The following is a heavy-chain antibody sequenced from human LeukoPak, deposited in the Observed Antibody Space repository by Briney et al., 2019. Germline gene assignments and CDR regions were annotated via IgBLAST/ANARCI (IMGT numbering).Heavy chain of an antibody. D-gene: IGHD5-12*01. CDR1: GYTFTSYD. CDR3: AVGDSGYDYEAY. Sequence: ASVKVSCKASGYTFTSYDINWVRQATGQGLEWMGWMNPNSSNTGYAQKFQGRVTMTRNTSISTAYMELSSLRSEDTAVYYCAVGDSGYDYEAYWGQGTLVTVSS. V-gene: IGHV1-8*01. J-gene: IGHJ4*02. CDR2: MNPNSSNT.